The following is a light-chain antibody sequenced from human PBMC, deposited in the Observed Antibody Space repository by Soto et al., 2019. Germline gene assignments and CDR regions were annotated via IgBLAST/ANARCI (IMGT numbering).Light chain of an antibody. J-gene: IGKJ1*01. CDR3: QQYSITPWT. Sequence: DIVMTQSPDSLAVSLGERATINCKSSQSVLYSSNNKNYLAWYQQKPGQPPKLLIVWASIRESGVPDRFSGSGSGTDFTLTISSLQAEDVAVYYCQQYSITPWTFGQGTKVEI. CDR1: QSVLYSSNNKNY. V-gene: IGKV4-1*01. CDR2: WAS.